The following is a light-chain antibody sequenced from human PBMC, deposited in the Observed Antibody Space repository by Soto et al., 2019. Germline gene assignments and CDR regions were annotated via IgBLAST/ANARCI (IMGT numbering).Light chain of an antibody. V-gene: IGKV1-5*01. CDR1: QTVSAW. J-gene: IGKJ1*01. Sequence: DIQMTQSPSTLSASVGDRVTITCRASQTVSAWLAWYQQKPGNAPRLLIYDASSLESGVPSRFSGSGSGTEFTLTISSLQPDDFATYYCQHYNSYSEAFGQGTKVDIK. CDR3: QHYNSYSEA. CDR2: DAS.